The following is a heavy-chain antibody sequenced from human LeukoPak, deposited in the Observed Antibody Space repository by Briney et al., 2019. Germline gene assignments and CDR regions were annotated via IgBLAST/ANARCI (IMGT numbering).Heavy chain of an antibody. CDR3: ARDLPTGTYRAYFDN. V-gene: IGHV3-48*03. CDR1: GFIFSNYE. J-gene: IGHJ4*02. D-gene: IGHD1-26*01. CDR2: ISSSCSDI. Sequence: GGSLRLSCAGSGFIFSNYEMNWVRQAPGKGLEWVSYISSSCSDIYYADSVKGRFTISRDNAENSLYLQMNSLRAEDTAVYYCARDLPTGTYRAYFDNWGQGALVTVSS.